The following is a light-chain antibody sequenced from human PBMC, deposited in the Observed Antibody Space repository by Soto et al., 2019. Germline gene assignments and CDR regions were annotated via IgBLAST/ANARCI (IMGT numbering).Light chain of an antibody. CDR1: QSVNQK. Sequence: EIVLTQSPATRSVSPGERATLSCRASQSVNQKLGWYQQKPGQAPRLLIYVASYRATGIPARFSGSGSGTEYTLTISNLQAEDFAGYYCQQFNNWPHTFGQGTRLEIK. V-gene: IGKV3-15*01. CDR2: VAS. CDR3: QQFNNWPHT. J-gene: IGKJ2*01.